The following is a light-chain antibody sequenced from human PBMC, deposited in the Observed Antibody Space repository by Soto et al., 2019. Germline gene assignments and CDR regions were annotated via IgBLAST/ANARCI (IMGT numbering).Light chain of an antibody. CDR1: QRVSSGY. CDR3: QQYLTSPKT. CDR2: GAS. Sequence: EIVLTQSPGTLSLSPGERATLSCRASQRVSSGYLAWYQQKPGQAPRLLIYGASNRATDIPDRFSGRGSGTDFTLTISRLEPEDFAVYYCQQYLTSPKTFGQGTKVDI. J-gene: IGKJ1*01. V-gene: IGKV3-20*01.